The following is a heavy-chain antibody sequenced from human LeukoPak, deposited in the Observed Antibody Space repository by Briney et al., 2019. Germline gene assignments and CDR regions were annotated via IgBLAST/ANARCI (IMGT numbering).Heavy chain of an antibody. Sequence: ASVKVSCTASGYTFTSYYILWVRQAPGQGLEWMGLINPVGGSTSYAQKLQGRVSMTRDTSTNTVYMELSGLRSEDTAVYYCARDGGDYPNWFDPWGQGTLVTVSS. CDR2: INPVGGST. D-gene: IGHD4-17*01. CDR3: ARDGGDYPNWFDP. J-gene: IGHJ5*02. V-gene: IGHV1-46*04. CDR1: GYTFTSYY.